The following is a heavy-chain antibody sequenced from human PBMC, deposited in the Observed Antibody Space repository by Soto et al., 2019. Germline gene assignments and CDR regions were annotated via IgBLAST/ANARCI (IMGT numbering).Heavy chain of an antibody. CDR2: LHNGGST. D-gene: IGHD5-12*01. CDR1: PYSINNNNS. CDR3: TKNSAYALDY. J-gene: IGHJ4*02. V-gene: IGHV4-4*02. Sequence: SQTLSPTCHLSPYSINNNNSWSWVRQPPGGLLEWIGVLHNGGSTNYNPKFESRATFSVHISKSKFFLKLSSVTAADTAVYYCTKNSAYALDYWGQGTMVTVSS.